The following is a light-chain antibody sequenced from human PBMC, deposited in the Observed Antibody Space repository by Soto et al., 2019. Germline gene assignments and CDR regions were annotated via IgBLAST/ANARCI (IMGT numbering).Light chain of an antibody. J-gene: IGKJ2*01. CDR2: AAS. CDR3: QQSHGIPYT. V-gene: IGKV1-39*01. CDR1: QTISTY. Sequence: DIQMTQSPSSLSASVGDRVTITCRASQTISTYLNWYQQNPEKAPKLLIYAASTLQSGVPSRFSGSGSGTDFTLTISSLQPEDFATYYCQQSHGIPYTFGQGTKLEIK.